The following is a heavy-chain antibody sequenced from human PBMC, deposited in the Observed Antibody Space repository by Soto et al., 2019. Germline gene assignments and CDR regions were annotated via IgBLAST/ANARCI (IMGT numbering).Heavy chain of an antibody. CDR1: GFTFSDYY. CDR3: ARYVVGVVVGWVAFDI. J-gene: IGHJ3*02. D-gene: IGHD2-15*01. V-gene: IGHV3-11*01. CDR2: ISSSGSTI. Sequence: GGSLRLSCAASGFTFSDYYMSWIRQAPGKGLEWVSYISSSGSTIYSADSGRGRFTISRNNPKNSLYLQINRLRTEDTAVYYFARYVVGVVVGWVAFDIWGQGTMVTVSS.